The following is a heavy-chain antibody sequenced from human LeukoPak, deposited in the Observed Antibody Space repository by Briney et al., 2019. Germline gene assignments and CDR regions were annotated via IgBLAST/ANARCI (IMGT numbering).Heavy chain of an antibody. CDR1: GFTFSSYA. CDR3: AKDISGYSYGLALDY. J-gene: IGHJ4*02. CDR2: ISYDGSNK. D-gene: IGHD5-18*01. V-gene: IGHV3-30*04. Sequence: PGGSLRLSCAASGFTFSSYAIHWVRQAPGKGLEWVAVISYDGSNKYYADSVKGRFTISRDNSKNTLYLQMNSLRAEDTAVYYCAKDISGYSYGLALDYWGQGTLVTVSS.